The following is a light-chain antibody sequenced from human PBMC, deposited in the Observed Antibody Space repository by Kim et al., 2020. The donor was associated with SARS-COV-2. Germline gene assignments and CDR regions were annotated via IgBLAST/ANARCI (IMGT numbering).Light chain of an antibody. CDR1: QSVSSN. V-gene: IGKV3-15*01. J-gene: IGKJ1*01. CDR2: GAS. CDR3: QQYYDWPPWT. Sequence: SPGEGATLSCRASQSVSSNLAWYPQRPGQAPRLLIYGASARATSVPARFSGSGSGTEFTLTISSLQSEDFAVYYCQQYYDWPPWTFGQGTKVDIK.